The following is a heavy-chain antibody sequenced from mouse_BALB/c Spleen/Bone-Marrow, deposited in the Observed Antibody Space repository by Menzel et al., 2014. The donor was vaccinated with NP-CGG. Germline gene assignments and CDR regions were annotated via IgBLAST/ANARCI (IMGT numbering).Heavy chain of an antibody. V-gene: IGHV1-4*01. Sequence: QVQLKESGAELARPGASVKMSCKASGYTFTTYTMHWVKQRPGQGLEWIGYINPGSGYTNYNQKFKDKATLTADKSSSTAYMQLSSLTSEDSAVYFCAKRDIYYGYDGNAMDYWGQGTSVTVSS. CDR2: INPGSGYT. CDR1: GYTFTTYT. J-gene: IGHJ4*01. D-gene: IGHD2-2*01. CDR3: AKRDIYYGYDGNAMDY.